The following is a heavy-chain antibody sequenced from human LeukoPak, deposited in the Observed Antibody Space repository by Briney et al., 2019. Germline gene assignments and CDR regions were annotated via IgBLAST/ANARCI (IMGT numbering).Heavy chain of an antibody. V-gene: IGHV3-23*01. CDR3: AKYNKYYYDSSGYYFDY. Sequence: PGGSLRLSCAASGFTVSSNYMSWVRQAPGKGLEWVSAISGSGGSTYYADSVKGRFTISRDNSKNTLYLQMNSLRAEDTAVYYCAKYNKYYYDSSGYYFDYWGQGTLVTVSS. J-gene: IGHJ4*02. D-gene: IGHD3-22*01. CDR2: ISGSGGST. CDR1: GFTVSSNY.